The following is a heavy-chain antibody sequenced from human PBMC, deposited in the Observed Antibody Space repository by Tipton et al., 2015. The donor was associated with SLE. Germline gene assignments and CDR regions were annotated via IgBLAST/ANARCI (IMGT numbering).Heavy chain of an antibody. CDR3: ARVMTTVTDNWFDS. CDR1: GYSFRSYA. CDR2: INAGNGNT. D-gene: IGHD4-11*01. V-gene: IGHV1-3*01. J-gene: IGHJ5*01. Sequence: QSGPEVKKPGASVKVSCKASGYSFRSYAIHWVRRDPGQRLEWMGWINAGNGNTKYSQKFQGRVTLTGDTSASTVYMELSSLRFEDTALYYCARVMTTVTDNWFDSWGQGTLVTVSS.